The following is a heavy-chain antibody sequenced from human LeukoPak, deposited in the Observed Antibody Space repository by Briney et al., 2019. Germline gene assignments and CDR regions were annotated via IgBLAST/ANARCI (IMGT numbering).Heavy chain of an antibody. Sequence: PSETLSLTCTVSGGSISSSSYYWGWIRQPPGKGLEWIGSIYYSGSTYYNPSLKSRVTISVDTSKNQFSLKLSSVTAADTAVYYCAREGSSYSGSYDRVYFDYWGQGTLVTVSS. V-gene: IGHV4-39*07. J-gene: IGHJ4*02. D-gene: IGHD1-26*01. CDR1: GGSISSSSYY. CDR3: AREGSSYSGSYDRVYFDY. CDR2: IYYSGST.